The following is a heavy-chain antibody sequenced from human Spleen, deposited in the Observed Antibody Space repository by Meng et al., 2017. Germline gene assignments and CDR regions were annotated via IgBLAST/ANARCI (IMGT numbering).Heavy chain of an antibody. Sequence: QAHLRKWGAGLLKPAETLSLTCAVYGGSFSGYCWSWIRQPPGKGLEWIGEINHSGSTNYNPSLESRATISVDTSQNNLSLKLSSVTAADSAVYYCARGPTTMAHDFDYWGQGTLVTVSS. CDR1: GGSFSGYC. V-gene: IGHV4-34*01. D-gene: IGHD4-11*01. J-gene: IGHJ4*02. CDR2: INHSGST. CDR3: ARGPTTMAHDFDY.